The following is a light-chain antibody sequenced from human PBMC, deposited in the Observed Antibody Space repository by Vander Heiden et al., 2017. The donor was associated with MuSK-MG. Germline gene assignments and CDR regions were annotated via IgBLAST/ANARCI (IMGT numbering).Light chain of an antibody. CDR2: NNN. J-gene: IGLJ1*01. CDR1: SSTIWGDSS. V-gene: IGLV1-40*01. CDR3: QSYDTRLSGYL. Sequence: HSVLTHPPPVSLAPGQRGTISSTVSSSTIWGDSSVHWYPHRPGTAPKLLIYNNNLRPAGAPARISGSRSGTSASLAITGLQAEDEADYYCQSYDTRLSGYLFGSGTKVTVL.